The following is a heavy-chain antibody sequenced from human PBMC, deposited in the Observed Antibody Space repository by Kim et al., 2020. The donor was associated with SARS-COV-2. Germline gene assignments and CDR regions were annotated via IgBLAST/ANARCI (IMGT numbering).Heavy chain of an antibody. CDR2: TKSDGSEK. V-gene: IGHV3-7*01. Sequence: GGSLRLSCTASGFTFSNYWMTWVRQAPGKGLEWVATTKSDGSEKYYMDSVKGRFTITRHTAKNSLYLQMNSLRAEDTAIYYCARDPESSTFYDFWSGYYAFDHWGQGTLVTVSS. J-gene: IGHJ4*02. CDR3: ARDPESSTFYDFWSGYYAFDH. D-gene: IGHD3-3*01. CDR1: GFTFSNYW.